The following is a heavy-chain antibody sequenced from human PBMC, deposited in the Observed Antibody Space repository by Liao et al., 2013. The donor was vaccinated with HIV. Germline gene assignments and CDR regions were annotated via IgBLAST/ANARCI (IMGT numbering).Heavy chain of an antibody. CDR1: GGSISSYY. D-gene: IGHD3-3*01. J-gene: IGHJ4*02. CDR2: IYTSGST. V-gene: IGHV4-4*07. Sequence: QVQLQESGPGLVKPSETLSLTCTVSGGSISSYYWSWIRQPAGKGLEWIGRIYTSGSTNYNPSLKSRLTMSVDTSKNQFTLNLNSVTATDTAVYFCARDERSGFTPYFDYWGQGALVTVSS. CDR3: ARDERSGFTPYFDY.